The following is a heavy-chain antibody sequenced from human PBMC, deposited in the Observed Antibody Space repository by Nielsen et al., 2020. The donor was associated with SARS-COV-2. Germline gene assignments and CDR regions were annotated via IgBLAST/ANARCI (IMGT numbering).Heavy chain of an antibody. Sequence: GGSLRLSCAASGFTFSSYSMNWVRQAPGKGLEWVSSISSSSSYIYYADSVKGRFTISRDNAKNSLYLQMNSLRAEDTAVYYCGIYYDSSGYWYYYYGMDVWGQGTTVTVSS. D-gene: IGHD3-22*01. V-gene: IGHV3-21*01. CDR3: GIYYDSSGYWYYYYGMDV. CDR2: ISSSSSYI. J-gene: IGHJ6*02. CDR1: GFTFSSYS.